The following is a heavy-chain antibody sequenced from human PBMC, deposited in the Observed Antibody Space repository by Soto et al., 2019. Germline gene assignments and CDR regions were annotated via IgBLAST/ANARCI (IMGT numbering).Heavy chain of an antibody. J-gene: IGHJ6*02. CDR2: INAGNGNT. CDR1: GYTFTSYA. Sequence: ASVKVSCKASGYTFTSYAMHWVRQAPGQRLEWMGWINAGNGNTKYSQKFQGRVTITRDTSASTAYMELSSLRSEDTAVYYCARELTSPPPTMVRPYYYYGMDVWGQGTTVTV. V-gene: IGHV1-3*01. D-gene: IGHD3-10*01. CDR3: ARELTSPPPTMVRPYYYYGMDV.